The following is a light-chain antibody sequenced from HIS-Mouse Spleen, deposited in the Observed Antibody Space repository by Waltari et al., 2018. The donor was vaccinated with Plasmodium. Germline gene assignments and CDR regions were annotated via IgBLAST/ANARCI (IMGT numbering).Light chain of an antibody. CDR1: QGISSY. Sequence: DIQLTQSPSFLSASVGDRVTITCRASQGISSYLAWYQQQPGKAPKLLIYAASTLQSGVPSRFSGSGSGTEYTLTISSLQPEDVATYYCQQLNSNPPITFGQGTRLEIK. CDR3: QQLNSNPPIT. J-gene: IGKJ5*01. V-gene: IGKV1-9*01. CDR2: AAS.